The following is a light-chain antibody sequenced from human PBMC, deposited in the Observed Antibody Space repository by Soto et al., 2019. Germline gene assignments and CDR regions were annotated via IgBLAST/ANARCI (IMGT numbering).Light chain of an antibody. Sequence: QSALTQPASVSGSPGQSITISCTGTSSDVGAYNFVSWYQQHPGKAPKLIIHEVSNRPSGVSNRFSGSKSGNTASLTISGLQAEDEADYYCQSFDSSLSPFYVFGTGTKVTVL. J-gene: IGLJ1*01. V-gene: IGLV2-14*01. CDR1: SSDVGAYNF. CDR2: EVS. CDR3: QSFDSSLSPFYV.